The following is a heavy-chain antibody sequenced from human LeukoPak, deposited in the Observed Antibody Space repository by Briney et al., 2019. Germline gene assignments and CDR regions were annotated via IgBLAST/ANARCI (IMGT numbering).Heavy chain of an antibody. Sequence: ASVKVSCKASGYTFTSYYMHWVRQAPGQGLEWMGIINPSGSSTSYAQKFQGRVTMTRDTSTGTVYMELSSLRSQCTAVYYSARFLYQSPAVNACDFLVRGTMVTVSP. CDR2: INPSGSST. D-gene: IGHD2-2*01. V-gene: IGHV1-46*03. CDR3: ARFLYQSPAVNACDF. J-gene: IGHJ3*01. CDR1: GYTFTSYY.